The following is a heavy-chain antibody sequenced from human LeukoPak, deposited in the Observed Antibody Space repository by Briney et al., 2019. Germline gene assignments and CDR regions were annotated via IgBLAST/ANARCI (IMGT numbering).Heavy chain of an antibody. CDR2: IYYSGST. V-gene: IGHV4-59*01. CDR3: ARVPSYASKWYFDY. CDR1: GGSINNYY. Sequence: PSETLSLTCTVSGGSINNYYWSWIPQPPGKGLEWIGYIYYSGSTNYNPSLKSRVTISVDTSKNQFSLKLSSVTAADTAVYYCARVPSYASKWYFDYWGQGTLVTVSS. J-gene: IGHJ4*02. D-gene: IGHD2-2*01.